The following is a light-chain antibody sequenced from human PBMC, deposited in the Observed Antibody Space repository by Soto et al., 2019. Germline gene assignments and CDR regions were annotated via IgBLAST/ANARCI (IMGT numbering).Light chain of an antibody. Sequence: QSALTQPSSATGSTGQSVTISCTGTSSDVGGYKYVSWYQQHPGKAPKLMIFEVNKRPSGVPDRFSGSKSGNTASLTVSGLQAEDEADYYCSSYAGINNLGVFGTGTKVTV. CDR1: SSDVGGYKY. V-gene: IGLV2-8*01. J-gene: IGLJ1*01. CDR2: EVN. CDR3: SSYAGINNLGV.